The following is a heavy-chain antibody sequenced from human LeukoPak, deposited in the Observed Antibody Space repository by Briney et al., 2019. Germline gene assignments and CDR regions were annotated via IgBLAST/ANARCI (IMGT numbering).Heavy chain of an antibody. CDR1: GFTFSSYA. CDR2: ISGSGGST. CDR3: AKEPSDYDYVWGSYRSQYYFDY. J-gene: IGHJ4*02. V-gene: IGHV3-23*01. Sequence: GGSLRLSCAASGFTFSSYAMSWVRQAPGKGLEWVSAISGSGGSTYYADSVKGRFTISRDNSKNTLYLQMNSLRAEDTAVYYCAKEPSDYDYVWGSYRSQYYFDYWGQGTLVTVSS. D-gene: IGHD3-16*02.